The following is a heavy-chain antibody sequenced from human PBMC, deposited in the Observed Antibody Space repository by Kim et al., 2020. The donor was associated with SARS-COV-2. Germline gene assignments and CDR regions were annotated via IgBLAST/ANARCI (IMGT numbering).Heavy chain of an antibody. V-gene: IGHV4-59*13. Sequence: SETLSLTCTVSGGSISSYYWSWIRQPPGKGLEWIGYSYYSGSTNYNPSLKSRVTISVDTAKNQFSLKLSSVTAADTAVYYCARAEVGAEYYFDYWGQGTLVTVSS. D-gene: IGHD1-26*01. J-gene: IGHJ4*02. CDR1: GGSISSYY. CDR3: ARAEVGAEYYFDY. CDR2: SYYSGST.